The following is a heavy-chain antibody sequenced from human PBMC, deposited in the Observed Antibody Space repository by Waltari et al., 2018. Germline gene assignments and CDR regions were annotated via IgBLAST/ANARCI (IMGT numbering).Heavy chain of an antibody. J-gene: IGHJ3*02. CDR1: GYPFTSHG. CDR2: ISGYNGNT. CDR3: ARDSSGHDAFDI. V-gene: IGHV1-18*01. Sequence: QVQLVQSGAEVKKPGASVKVSCKAAGYPFTSHGTSWVRQAPGQGLEWMGWISGYNGNTAYAQKFQGRVTMTTDTSTSTAYMELRSLRSDDTAVYYCARDSSGHDAFDIWGQGTMVTVSS. D-gene: IGHD3-3*01.